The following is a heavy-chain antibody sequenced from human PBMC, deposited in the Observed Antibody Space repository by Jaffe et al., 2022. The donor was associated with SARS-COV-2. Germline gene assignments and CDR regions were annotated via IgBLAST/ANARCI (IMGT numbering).Heavy chain of an antibody. CDR1: GYTFTGYY. D-gene: IGHD3-3*01. V-gene: IGHV1-2*02. CDR2: INPNSGGT. CDR3: ASGVTIFGVAQRQYYYYGMDV. J-gene: IGHJ6*02. Sequence: QVQLVQSGAEVKKPGASVKVSCKASGYTFTGYYMHWVRQAPGQGLEWMGWINPNSGGTNYAQKFQGRVTMTRDTSISTAYMELSRLRSDDTAVYYCASGVTIFGVAQRQYYYYGMDVWGQGTTVTVSS.